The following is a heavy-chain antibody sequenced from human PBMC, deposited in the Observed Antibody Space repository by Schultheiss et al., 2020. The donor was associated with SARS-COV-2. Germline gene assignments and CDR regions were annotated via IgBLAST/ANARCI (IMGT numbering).Heavy chain of an antibody. CDR1: GYSISSGYY. CDR3: AHRIGGYSSSFDP. J-gene: IGHJ5*02. Sequence: TLSLTCAVSGYSISSGYYWGWIRQPPGKALEWLALIYWNDDKRYSPSLKSRLTITKDTSKNQVVLTMTNMDPVDTATYYCAHRIGGYSSSFDPWGQGTLVTVSS. CDR2: IYWNDDK. V-gene: IGHV2-5*01. D-gene: IGHD6-13*01.